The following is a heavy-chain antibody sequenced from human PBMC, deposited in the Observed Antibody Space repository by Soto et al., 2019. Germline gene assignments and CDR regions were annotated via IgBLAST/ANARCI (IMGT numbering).Heavy chain of an antibody. Sequence: QVQLQESGPGLVKPSETVSLNCTVSGGSINNYYWTWIRQPPGKGLEWIAYIYYTGTTSYNPSLKSRVTISVDTSKNQFSLKFSSVTAADTAVYYCASGRQWLDYWGQGTLVTVSS. D-gene: IGHD6-19*01. CDR2: IYYTGTT. CDR1: GGSINNYY. CDR3: ASGRQWLDY. V-gene: IGHV4-59*01. J-gene: IGHJ4*02.